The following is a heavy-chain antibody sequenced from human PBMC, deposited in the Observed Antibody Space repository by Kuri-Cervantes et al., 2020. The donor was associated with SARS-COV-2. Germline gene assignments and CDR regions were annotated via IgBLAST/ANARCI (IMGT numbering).Heavy chain of an antibody. CDR2: IRYDGSNK. V-gene: IGHV3-30*02. CDR1: GFTFSSYV. CDR3: AKSPTPYCSSTSCYSYYYYYMDV. D-gene: IGHD2-2*01. J-gene: IGHJ6*03. Sequence: GESLKISCAASGFTFSSYVMHWVRQAPGKGLEWVAFIRYDGSNKYYADSVKGRFTISRDNSKNTLYLQMNSLRAEDTAVYYCAKSPTPYCSSTSCYSYYYYYMDVWGKGTTVTVS.